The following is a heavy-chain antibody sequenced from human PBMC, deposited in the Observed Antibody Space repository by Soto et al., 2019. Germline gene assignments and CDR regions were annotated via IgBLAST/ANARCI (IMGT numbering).Heavy chain of an antibody. J-gene: IGHJ6*03. D-gene: IGHD2-2*01. CDR2: INAGNGNT. Sequence: ASVKVSCKASGYTFTSYAMHWVRQAPGQRLEWMGWINAGNGNTKYSQKFQGRVTITRDTSASTAYMELSSLRSEDTAVYYCAILPAADYYYYYMDVRGKRTTVTVSS. CDR1: GYTFTSYA. V-gene: IGHV1-3*01. CDR3: AILPAADYYYYYMDV.